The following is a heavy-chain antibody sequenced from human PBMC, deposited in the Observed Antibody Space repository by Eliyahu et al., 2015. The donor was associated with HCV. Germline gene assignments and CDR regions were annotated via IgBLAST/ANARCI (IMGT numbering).Heavy chain of an antibody. J-gene: IGHJ4*02. CDR2: ISYDGSNK. V-gene: IGHV3-30*18. CDR1: GFSFSSFG. Sequence: QVQLVESGGGVVQPGXSLRLSCAAXGFSFSSFGMHWVRQAPGKGLEWLAVISYDGSNKYFGDSVKGRLTISRDNSNNTLYLQINGLRPDDTAVYYCAKVRGSTWFREDLDHWGQGTLVTVSS. D-gene: IGHD6-13*01. CDR3: AKVRGSTWFREDLDH.